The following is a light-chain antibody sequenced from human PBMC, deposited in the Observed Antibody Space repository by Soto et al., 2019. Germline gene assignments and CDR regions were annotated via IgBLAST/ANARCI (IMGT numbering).Light chain of an antibody. J-gene: IGKJ1*01. Sequence: DIQMTQSPSSLSASVGDRVTITCRASQTISLYLNWYQQKPGKAPELLIYAASTLQSGVPSRFSGSGSGTDFTLTISSLQPEDSASYYCQQSYSGLVAFGQGTKVDIK. V-gene: IGKV1-39*01. CDR2: AAS. CDR3: QQSYSGLVA. CDR1: QTISLY.